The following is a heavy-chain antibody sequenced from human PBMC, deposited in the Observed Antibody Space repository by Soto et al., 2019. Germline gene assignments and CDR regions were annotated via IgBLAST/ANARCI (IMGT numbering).Heavy chain of an antibody. CDR1: GFTFRTYA. Sequence: GGSLRFSXATSGFTFRTYAMTWVRQAPGKGLEWVSSISRSAGNTYYADSVKGRFTISRDNAKNSMYLQMNSLRAEDTAAYYCARDQVPGLDAFDIWGQGTMVTVSS. J-gene: IGHJ3*02. CDR3: ARDQVPGLDAFDI. V-gene: IGHV3-21*01. CDR2: ISRSAGNT.